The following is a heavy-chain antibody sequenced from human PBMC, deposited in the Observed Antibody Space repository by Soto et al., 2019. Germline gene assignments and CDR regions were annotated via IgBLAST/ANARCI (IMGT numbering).Heavy chain of an antibody. D-gene: IGHD3-9*01. CDR2: IYYSGST. Sequence: SETLSLTCTVSGGSISSYYWSWIRQPPGKGLEWIGYIYYSGSTNYNPSLESRVTISVDTSKNQFSLKLSSVTAADTAVYYCARDGYYDILTGSSAWGQGTLVTVSS. J-gene: IGHJ5*02. CDR1: GGSISSYY. CDR3: ARDGYYDILTGSSA. V-gene: IGHV4-59*01.